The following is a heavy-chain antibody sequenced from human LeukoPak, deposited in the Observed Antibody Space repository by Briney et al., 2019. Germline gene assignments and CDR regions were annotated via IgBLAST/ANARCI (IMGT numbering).Heavy chain of an antibody. Sequence: GGSLRLSCAASAFTFSRHWMTWVRQAPGKGLEWVANIKEDGSEKYYVDSVKGRFSISRDNTKNSLYLQMNSLRAEDTAVYYCARGGYTSSWYISRDYWGQGTLVTVSS. J-gene: IGHJ4*02. CDR2: IKEDGSEK. D-gene: IGHD6-13*01. V-gene: IGHV3-7*01. CDR3: ARGGYTSSWYISRDY. CDR1: AFTFSRHW.